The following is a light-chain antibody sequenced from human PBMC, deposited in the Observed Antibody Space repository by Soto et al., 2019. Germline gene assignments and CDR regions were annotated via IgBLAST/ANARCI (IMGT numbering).Light chain of an antibody. V-gene: IGLV2-23*01. CDR3: SSFERSYTWV. Sequence: QSALTQPASVSGSLGQSITISCTGISSSVGSDNLVSWYQQHPGKAPKLMIYDYEGTKRPSGVSNRFSASKSGNTASLTISGLQAEDEADYYCSSFERSYTWVFGGGTKLTVL. CDR2: EGT. CDR1: SSSVGSDNL. J-gene: IGLJ3*02.